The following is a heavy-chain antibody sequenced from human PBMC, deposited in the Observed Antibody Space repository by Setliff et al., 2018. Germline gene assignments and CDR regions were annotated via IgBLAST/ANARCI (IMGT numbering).Heavy chain of an antibody. Sequence: GGSLRLSCAASGFTFSSYWMSWVRQAPGKGLEWVANIKQDGSEEYYVDSVKGRFIISRDNARNSLYLQLNNVRADDTAVYYCVRDPWPTGYYSSGSYYSDYWGQGTLVTVSS. CDR3: VRDPWPTGYYSSGSYYSDY. V-gene: IGHV3-7*03. J-gene: IGHJ4*02. CDR2: IKQDGSEE. CDR1: GFTFSSYW. D-gene: IGHD3-10*01.